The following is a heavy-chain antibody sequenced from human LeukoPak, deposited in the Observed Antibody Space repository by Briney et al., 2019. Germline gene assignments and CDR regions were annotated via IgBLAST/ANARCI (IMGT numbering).Heavy chain of an antibody. J-gene: IGHJ3*02. CDR3: ARGMATIDGFDI. D-gene: IGHD5-24*01. CDR2: IYYSGST. V-gene: IGHV4-31*03. Sequence: SETLSLTCTLSGGSISSGGYYWSWIRQHPGKGLEWIGYIYYSGSTYYNPSLKSRVTISVDTSKNQFSLKLSSVTAADTAVYYCARGMATIDGFDIWGQGTMVTVSS. CDR1: GGSISSGGYY.